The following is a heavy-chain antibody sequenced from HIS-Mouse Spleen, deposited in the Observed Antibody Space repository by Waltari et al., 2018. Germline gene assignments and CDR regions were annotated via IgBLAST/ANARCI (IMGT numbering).Heavy chain of an antibody. V-gene: IGHV3-53*01. Sequence: QAPGKGLEWVSVIYSGGSTYYAASVKGRFTISRDNSKNTLYLQMNSLRAEDTAVYYCARVQAAAGTNFDYWGQGTLVTVSS. D-gene: IGHD6-13*01. CDR3: ARVQAAAGTNFDY. J-gene: IGHJ4*02. CDR2: IYSGGST.